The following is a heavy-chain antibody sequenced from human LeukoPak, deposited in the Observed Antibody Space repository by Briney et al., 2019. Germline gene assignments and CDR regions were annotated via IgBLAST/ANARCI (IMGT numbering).Heavy chain of an antibody. D-gene: IGHD6-13*01. J-gene: IGHJ6*03. CDR2: VSYSGST. V-gene: IGHV4-39*01. CDR3: ARRAGAAAGYYYMDV. CDR1: GGSISTRSYY. Sequence: PSETLSLTCTVSGGSISTRSYYWAWIRQPAGKGLEWIGTVSYSGSTYYNPSLKSRVTISVDTSKNQFSLKLSSVTAADTAVYYCARRAGAAAGYYYMDVWGKGTTVTISS.